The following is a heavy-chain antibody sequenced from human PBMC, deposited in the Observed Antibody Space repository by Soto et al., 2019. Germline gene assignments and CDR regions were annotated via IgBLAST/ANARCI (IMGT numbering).Heavy chain of an antibody. V-gene: IGHV3-74*03. Sequence: GGSLRLSCAASGFTFSSYWMHWVRQAPGKGQVWVSRIDTYGSATKYADAVKGRFFISRDNAENTMYLQMDSLRVEDTAVYYCARVLKSSGWDNDVFDIWGQGTMVTVSS. CDR2: IDTYGSAT. CDR3: ARVLKSSGWDNDVFDI. J-gene: IGHJ3*02. D-gene: IGHD6-19*01. CDR1: GFTFSSYW.